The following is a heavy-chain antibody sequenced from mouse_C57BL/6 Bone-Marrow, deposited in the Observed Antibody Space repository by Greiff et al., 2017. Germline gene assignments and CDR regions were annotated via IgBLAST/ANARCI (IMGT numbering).Heavy chain of an antibody. J-gene: IGHJ4*01. CDR2: INPGSGGT. D-gene: IGHD1-1*01. V-gene: IGHV1-54*01. CDR1: GYAFTNYL. Sequence: QVQLQQSGAELVRPGTSVKVSCKASGYAFTNYLIEWVKQRPGQGLEWIGVINPGSGGTNYNEKFKGKATLTADKSSSTAYMQLSSLTSEDSAVYFCARLTLITTVVANYYAMDDWGQGTSVTVSS. CDR3: ARLTLITTVVANYYAMDD.